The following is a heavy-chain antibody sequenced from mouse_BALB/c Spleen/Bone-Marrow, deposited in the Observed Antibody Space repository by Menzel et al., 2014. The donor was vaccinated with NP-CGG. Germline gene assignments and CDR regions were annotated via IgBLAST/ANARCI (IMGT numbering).Heavy chain of an antibody. J-gene: IGHJ4*01. V-gene: IGHV1-82*01. CDR1: DYAFSTSW. CDR2: IYPGDGDT. CDR3: ARSDGYRAMDY. D-gene: IGHD2-3*01. Sequence: QVQLQQSGPELVKPGASVKVSCKASDYAFSTSWMNWVKQRPGQGLEWIGRIYPGDGDTYYNGKFKGKATLTADKSSSTAYMQLSSLTSVDSAVYFCARSDGYRAMDYWGQGTAVTDSS.